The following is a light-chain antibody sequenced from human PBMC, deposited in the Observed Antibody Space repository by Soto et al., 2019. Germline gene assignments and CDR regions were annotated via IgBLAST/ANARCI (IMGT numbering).Light chain of an antibody. CDR3: YSAADNKGV. V-gene: IGLV3-27*01. J-gene: IGLJ3*02. CDR2: KDS. Sequence: YQLTQPSSVSVSPGQTGRITCSGDVLAKKYARWFQQKPGQAPVLVIYKDSERPSGIPERFSGYSSGTTVTLTISGAQVEDEADYYCYSAADNKGVFGGGTQLTVL. CDR1: VLAKKY.